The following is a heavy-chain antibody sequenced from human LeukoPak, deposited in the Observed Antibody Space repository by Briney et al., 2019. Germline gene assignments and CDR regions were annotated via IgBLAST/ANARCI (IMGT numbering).Heavy chain of an antibody. CDR2: ISTGGSTK. CDR1: GFTFSDYY. V-gene: IGHV3-11*01. CDR3: ARAATTTDY. J-gene: IGHJ4*02. Sequence: GGSLRLSCAASGFTFSDYYMSWIRQAPGKGLEWVSYISTGGSTKYYADSVKGRFTISRDNAKNSVYLQMNSLRAEDTAVYYCARAATTTDYWGQGTLVTVSS. D-gene: IGHD4-17*01.